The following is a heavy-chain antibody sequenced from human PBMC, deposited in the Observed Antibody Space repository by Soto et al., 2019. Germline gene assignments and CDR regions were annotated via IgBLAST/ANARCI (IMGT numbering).Heavy chain of an antibody. Sequence: PSETLSLTCAVYGGSFSGYYWSWIRQSPGKGLEWIGEINHGGSTNYNPSLKSRVTISVDTSKNQFSLNLSSVIAADTAVYYCARGSSILLVLRYFDTYVMDVWGKGTTVTVSS. CDR3: ARGSSILLVLRYFDTYVMDV. D-gene: IGHD3-9*01. V-gene: IGHV4-34*01. J-gene: IGHJ6*04. CDR1: GGSFSGYY. CDR2: INHGGST.